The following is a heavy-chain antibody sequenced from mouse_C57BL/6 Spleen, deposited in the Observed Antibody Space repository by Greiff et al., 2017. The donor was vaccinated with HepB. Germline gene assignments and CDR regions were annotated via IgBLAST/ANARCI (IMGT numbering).Heavy chain of an antibody. D-gene: IGHD2-5*01. CDR2: IDPSDSET. CDR1: GYTFTSYW. J-gene: IGHJ3*01. CDR3: ARERSYSNYPFAY. V-gene: IGHV1-52*01. Sequence: QVHVKQPGAELVRPGSSVKLSCKASGYTFTSYWMHWVKQRPIQGLEWIGNIDPSDSETHYNQKFKDKATLTVDKSSSKAYMQLSSLTSEDSAVYYCARERSYSNYPFAYWGQGTLVTVSA.